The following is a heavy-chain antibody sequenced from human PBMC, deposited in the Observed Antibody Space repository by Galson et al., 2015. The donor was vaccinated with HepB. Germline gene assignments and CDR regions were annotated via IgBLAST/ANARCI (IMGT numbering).Heavy chain of an antibody. CDR1: GYTLTELS. D-gene: IGHD1-20*01. CDR2: FDPEDGET. Sequence: SVKVSCKVSGYTLTELSMHWVRQAPGKGLEWMGGFDPEDGETIYAQKFQGRVTMTEDTSTDTAYMELSSLRSEDTAVYYCATGNWNERYFDYWGQGTLVTVSS. V-gene: IGHV1-24*01. J-gene: IGHJ4*02. CDR3: ATGNWNERYFDY.